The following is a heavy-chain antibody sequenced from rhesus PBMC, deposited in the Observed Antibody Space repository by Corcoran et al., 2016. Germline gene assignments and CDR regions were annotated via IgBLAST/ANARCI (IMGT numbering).Heavy chain of an antibody. V-gene: IGHV4-173*01. CDR3: ARDSSGWSYEYFEF. Sequence: QVQLQQWGEGLVKPSETLSLTCAVYGGSISSNYWSWIRQPPGKGLEGIGLISGSGGSTDYNPSLMSRVTISPVTSKNQFSLKLSSVTAADPAVYYCARDSSGWSYEYFEFWGQGALVTVSS. CDR2: ISGSGGST. J-gene: IGHJ1*01. D-gene: IGHD6S26*01. CDR1: GGSISSNY.